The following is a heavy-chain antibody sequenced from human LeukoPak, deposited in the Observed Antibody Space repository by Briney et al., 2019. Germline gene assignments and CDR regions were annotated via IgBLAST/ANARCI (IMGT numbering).Heavy chain of an antibody. J-gene: IGHJ4*02. CDR3: ARNKAY. V-gene: IGHV4-59*01. D-gene: IGHD2/OR15-2a*01. CDR1: GGSLSSYY. CDR2: IYYSGST. Sequence: PSETLSLTCTVSGGSLSSYYWSWIRQPPGKGLEWFGYIYYSGSTIYTPSLKSRVTISLDTSKNQLSLTLNSVTAADTAVYYCARNKAYWGQGTLVTVSS.